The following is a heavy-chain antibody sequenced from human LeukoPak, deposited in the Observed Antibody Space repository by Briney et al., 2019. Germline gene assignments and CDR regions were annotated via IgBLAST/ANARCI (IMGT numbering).Heavy chain of an antibody. Sequence: SETLSLTCTVSGGSISSYYWSWIRQPPGKGLEWIGNIYYTGSTNYNPSLKSRVTISVDKSKNHFSLKVSSVTAADTAVYYCARGRYSYHVAPYDSWGQGTLVSVSS. D-gene: IGHD5-18*01. V-gene: IGHV4-59*08. CDR1: GGSISSYY. CDR3: ARGRYSYHVAPYDS. CDR2: IYYTGST. J-gene: IGHJ4*02.